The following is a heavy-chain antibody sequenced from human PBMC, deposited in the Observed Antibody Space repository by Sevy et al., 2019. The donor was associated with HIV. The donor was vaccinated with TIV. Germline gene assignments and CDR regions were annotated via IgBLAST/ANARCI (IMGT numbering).Heavy chain of an antibody. CDR3: ARAYCSGGRCYSLAY. Sequence: ASVKVSYKVSGCTFNTYRIHWVRQAPGQGLEWMGWVSPHNGDTNYAQRLQGRITMFTDSSTSTAYMELRNLRSDDTALYYCARAYCSGGRCYSLAYWGQGTLVTVSS. J-gene: IGHJ4*02. D-gene: IGHD2-15*01. V-gene: IGHV1-18*01. CDR1: GCTFNTYR. CDR2: VSPHNGDT.